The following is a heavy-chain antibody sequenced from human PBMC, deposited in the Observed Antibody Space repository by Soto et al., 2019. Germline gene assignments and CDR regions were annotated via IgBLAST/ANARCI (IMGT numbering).Heavy chain of an antibody. CDR3: ARDFPLLGRGGVTAIDY. J-gene: IGHJ4*02. D-gene: IGHD3-16*01. Sequence: LRVSCAASGSTVSSDYMNWVRQAPGKGLEWVSVIYSGGNTYYAHSVRGRFTISRDNSKNMLYLQMNSLRAEDTAVYYCARDFPLLGRGGVTAIDYWGQGTLVPSPQ. V-gene: IGHV3-53*01. CDR1: GSTVSSDY. CDR2: IYSGGNT.